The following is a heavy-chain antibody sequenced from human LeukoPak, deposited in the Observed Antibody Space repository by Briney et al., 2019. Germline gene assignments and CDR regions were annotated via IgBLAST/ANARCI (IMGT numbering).Heavy chain of an antibody. Sequence: GGSLRLSCAASGFTFDDYGMSWVRQAPGKGLEWVSGINWNGGSTGYADSVKGRFTISRDNAKNSLYLQMNSLRAEDTAVYYCAGVYGDYGAGYFDYWGQGTLVTVSS. V-gene: IGHV3-20*04. CDR1: GFTFDDYG. J-gene: IGHJ4*02. CDR2: INWNGGST. D-gene: IGHD4-17*01. CDR3: AGVYGDYGAGYFDY.